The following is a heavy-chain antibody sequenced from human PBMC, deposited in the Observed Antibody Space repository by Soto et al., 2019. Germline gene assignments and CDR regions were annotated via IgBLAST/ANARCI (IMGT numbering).Heavy chain of an antibody. CDR3: AREDYYDSSGYYPLDY. Sequence: SETLSLTCAVYGGSFSGYYWSWIRQPPGKGLEWIGEINHSGSTNYNPSLKSRVTISVDTSKNQFSLKLSSVTAADTAVYYCAREDYYDSSGYYPLDYWGQGTLVTVSS. J-gene: IGHJ4*02. V-gene: IGHV4-34*01. CDR1: GGSFSGYY. D-gene: IGHD3-22*01. CDR2: INHSGST.